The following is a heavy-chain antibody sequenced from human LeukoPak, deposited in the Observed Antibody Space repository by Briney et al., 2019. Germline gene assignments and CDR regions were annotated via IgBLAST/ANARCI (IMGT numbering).Heavy chain of an antibody. CDR1: LDSTTSNF. D-gene: IGHD1-14*01. V-gene: IGHV4-4*02. J-gene: IGHJ4*02. CDR3: AREILGGFNPGAY. CDR2: IHRSGSP. Sequence: SETLSLTCTVSLDSTTSNFWSWVRQPPGKGREWIGEIHRSGSPNYNPSLQSRVTISIDRSRSQIALELSSVTAADTAVYYCAREILGGFNPGAYWGQGTLVTVSS.